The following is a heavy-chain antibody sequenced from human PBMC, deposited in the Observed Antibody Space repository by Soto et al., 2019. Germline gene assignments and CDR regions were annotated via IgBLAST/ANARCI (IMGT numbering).Heavy chain of an antibody. J-gene: IGHJ4*02. Sequence: QVQLVESGGGLVKPGGSLRLSCAASEFNFSDYYMSWIRQAPGKGLEWVSYISSSGSTIYYADSVKGRFTISRDNAKNSLYLQMNSLRAADTAVYYCARETPGPYGSRSYSYDYWGQGTLVTVSS. CDR2: ISSSGSTI. V-gene: IGHV3-11*01. CDR1: EFNFSDYY. D-gene: IGHD3-10*01. CDR3: ARETPGPYGSRSYSYDY.